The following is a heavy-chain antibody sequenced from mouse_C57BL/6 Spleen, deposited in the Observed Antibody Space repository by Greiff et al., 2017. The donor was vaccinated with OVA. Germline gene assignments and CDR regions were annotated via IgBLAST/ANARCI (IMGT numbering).Heavy chain of an antibody. Sequence: VHVKQSGPELVKPGASVKMSCKASGYTFTDYNMHWVKQSHGKSLEWIGYINPNNGGTSYNQKFKGKATLTVNKSSSTAYMELRSLTSEDSAVYYCARVAHYYGSSLFDYWGQGTTLTVSS. J-gene: IGHJ2*01. CDR2: INPNNGGT. D-gene: IGHD1-1*01. CDR1: GYTFTDYN. V-gene: IGHV1-22*01. CDR3: ARVAHYYGSSLFDY.